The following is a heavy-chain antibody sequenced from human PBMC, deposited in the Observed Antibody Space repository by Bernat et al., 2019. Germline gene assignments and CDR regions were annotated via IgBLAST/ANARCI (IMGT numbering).Heavy chain of an antibody. CDR2: ISSYNGNT. J-gene: IGHJ4*02. CDR1: NYTFATYG. V-gene: IGHV1-18*01. CDR3: ARAPAIVVVPAATPFFDF. Sequence: QIQLVQSGAEVKKPGASVKVSCKASNYTFATYGITWVRQAPGQGLEWMGWISSYNGNTNYAQKFQDRVTMTTDTSTSTAYMELRSLRSDDTAVYYCARAPAIVVVPAATPFFDFWGQGTLVTVSA. D-gene: IGHD2-2*01.